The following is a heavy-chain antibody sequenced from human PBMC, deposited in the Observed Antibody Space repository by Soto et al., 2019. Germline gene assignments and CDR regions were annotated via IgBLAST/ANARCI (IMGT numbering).Heavy chain of an antibody. V-gene: IGHV1-18*01. CDR1: GYTFTSYG. CDR2: ISAYNGNT. CDR3: ALSWYPPYYFDY. D-gene: IGHD6-13*01. J-gene: IGHJ4*02. Sequence: ASVKVSCTASGYTFTSYGISWVRQAPGQGLEWMGWISAYNGNTNYAQKLQGRVTMTTDTSTSTAYMELRSLRSDDTAVYYCALSWYPPYYFDYWGQGTPVTVSS.